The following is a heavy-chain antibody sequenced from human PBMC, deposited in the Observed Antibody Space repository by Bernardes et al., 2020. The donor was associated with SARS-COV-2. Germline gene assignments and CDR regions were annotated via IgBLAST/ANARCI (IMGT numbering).Heavy chain of an antibody. Sequence: GGSLRLSCAASGFTFTSKLMTWVRQAPGKGLEWVANINQDGSEKYYVDSVKGRFTISRDNAKNSLYLQMNSLRVDDTAMYYCAMDSNPYFDYWGQGTPVTVSS. CDR1: GFTFTSKL. J-gene: IGHJ4*02. V-gene: IGHV3-7*04. CDR2: INQDGSEK. CDR3: AMDSNPYFDY.